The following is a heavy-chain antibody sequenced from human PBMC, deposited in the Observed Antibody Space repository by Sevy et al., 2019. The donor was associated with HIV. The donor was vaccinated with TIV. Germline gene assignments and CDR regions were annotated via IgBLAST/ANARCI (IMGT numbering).Heavy chain of an antibody. V-gene: IGHV3-7*01. Sequence: GGSLRLSCAASGFTFSSYWMSWVRQAPGKGLEWVANIKQDGSEKYYVDSVKGRFTISRDNAKNSLYLQMNSLRAEDTAVYYCARDQGGMYGDYAGYYFDYWGQGTLVTVSS. CDR3: ARDQGGMYGDYAGYYFDY. J-gene: IGHJ4*02. D-gene: IGHD4-17*01. CDR2: IKQDGSEK. CDR1: GFTFSSYW.